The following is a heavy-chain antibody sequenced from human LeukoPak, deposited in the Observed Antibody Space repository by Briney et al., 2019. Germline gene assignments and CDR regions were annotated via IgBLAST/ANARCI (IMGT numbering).Heavy chain of an antibody. CDR3: AREDDDYLFDS. V-gene: IGHV3-53*01. J-gene: IGHJ4*02. CDR2: IYSSGST. Sequence: GGSLRLSCAASGFTVSSNYMSWVRQAPGKGLEWVSVIYSSGSTYYADSVKGRFTISRDNSKNTLYLQMHSLRAEDTAMYYCAREDDDYLFDSWGQGTLVTVSS. D-gene: IGHD4-17*01. CDR1: GFTVSSNY.